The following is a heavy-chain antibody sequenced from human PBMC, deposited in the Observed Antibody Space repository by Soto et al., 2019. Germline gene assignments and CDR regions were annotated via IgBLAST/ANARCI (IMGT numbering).Heavy chain of an antibody. CDR1: GGSFSGYY. CDR3: ARAQNDYVWGSTLHYFDF. Sequence: QVQLQQWGAGLLKPSETLSLTCAVYGGSFSGYYWSWIRQPPGKGLEWSGEIKHSGSTNYNPSLKSRVTISVDTSKDQFSLKLSSVTAAEPAVYYCARAQNDYVWGSTLHYFDFWGQGTLVSVSS. J-gene: IGHJ4*02. D-gene: IGHD3-16*01. CDR2: IKHSGST. V-gene: IGHV4-34*01.